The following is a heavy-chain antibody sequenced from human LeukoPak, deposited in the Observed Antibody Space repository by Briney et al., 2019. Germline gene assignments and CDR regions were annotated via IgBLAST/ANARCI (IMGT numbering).Heavy chain of an antibody. Sequence: TVSSKDSVYTFTSYCSSWVRQMPGKGLEWMGRIDPSDSYTNYSPSFQGHVTISADKSISTAYLRWSSLKASDTAMYYCARHYRYYYDSSDYYYGAAGAFHIWGQGTMVTVSS. D-gene: IGHD3-22*01. J-gene: IGHJ3*02. CDR2: IDPSDSYT. CDR3: ARHYRYYYDSSDYYYGAAGAFHI. V-gene: IGHV5-10-1*01. CDR1: VYTFTSYC.